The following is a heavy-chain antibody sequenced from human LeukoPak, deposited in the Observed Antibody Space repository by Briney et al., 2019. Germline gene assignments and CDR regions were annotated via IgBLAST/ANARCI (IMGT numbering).Heavy chain of an antibody. CDR3: AKDITVVSFGAFDI. Sequence: GGSLRLSCAASGFTFSSYAMHWVRQAPGKGLEWVAVISYDGSNKYYADSVKRRFTISRDNSKNTLYLQMNSLRAEDTAVYYCAKDITVVSFGAFDIWGQGTMVTVSS. D-gene: IGHD4-23*01. J-gene: IGHJ3*02. V-gene: IGHV3-30*04. CDR1: GFTFSSYA. CDR2: ISYDGSNK.